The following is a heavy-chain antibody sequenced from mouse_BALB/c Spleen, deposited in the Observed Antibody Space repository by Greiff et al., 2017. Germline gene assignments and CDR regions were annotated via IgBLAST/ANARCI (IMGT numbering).Heavy chain of an antibody. CDR1: GFTFSSYG. D-gene: IGHD1-1*01. CDR2: INSNGGST. V-gene: IGHV5-6-3*01. CDR3: AREVGAMDY. Sequence: EVQVVESGGGLVQPGGSLKLSCAASGFTFSSYGMSWVRQTPDKRLELVATINSNGGSTYYPDSVKGRFTISRDNAKNTLYLQMSSLKSEDTAMYYCAREVGAMDYWGQGTSVTVSS. J-gene: IGHJ4*01.